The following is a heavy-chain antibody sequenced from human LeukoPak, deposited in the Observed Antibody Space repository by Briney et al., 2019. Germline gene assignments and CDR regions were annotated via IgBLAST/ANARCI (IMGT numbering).Heavy chain of an antibody. Sequence: GGSLRLSCAASGFTFSSYWMHWVRQAPGKGLVWVSRINSDGSSTSYADSVKGRFTISRDNAKNTLYLQVNSLRAEDTAVYYCARVTMVRGVINMAFDIWGQGTMVTVSS. CDR3: ARVTMVRGVINMAFDI. V-gene: IGHV3-74*01. CDR1: GFTFSSYW. D-gene: IGHD3-10*01. CDR2: INSDGSST. J-gene: IGHJ3*02.